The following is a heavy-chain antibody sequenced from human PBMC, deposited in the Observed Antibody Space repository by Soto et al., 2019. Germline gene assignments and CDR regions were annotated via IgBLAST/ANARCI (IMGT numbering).Heavy chain of an antibody. V-gene: IGHV3-23*01. CDR3: ATILYSGGRDYFDS. CDR2: ISSTGFTI. CDR1: GFTLST. D-gene: IGHD1-26*01. Sequence: LSLTCAASGFTLSTMGWVRQAPGKGLEWVTTISSTGFTIYYTDSVKGRFTVSRDNSRNALYLQMNNLSADDTAVYYCATILYSGGRDYFDSWGQGTLVTVSS. J-gene: IGHJ4*02.